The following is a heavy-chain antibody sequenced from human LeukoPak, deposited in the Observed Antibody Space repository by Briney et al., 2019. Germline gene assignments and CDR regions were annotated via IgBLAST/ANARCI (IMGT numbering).Heavy chain of an antibody. CDR1: GDTFTSYD. CDR2: MNPNSGNT. J-gene: IGHJ4*02. D-gene: IGHD6-6*01. V-gene: IGHV1-8*01. Sequence: ASVKLSCKASGDTFTSYDINWVRQAKGHGHELEGWMNPNSGNTGYAQKFQGRVTMTRNTSISTAYMELSSLRSDDTAVYYCARNTYSSSSPFDYWGQGTLVTVSS. CDR3: ARNTYSSSSPFDY.